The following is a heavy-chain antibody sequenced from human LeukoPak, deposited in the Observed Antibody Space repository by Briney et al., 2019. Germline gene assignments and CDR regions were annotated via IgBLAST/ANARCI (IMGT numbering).Heavy chain of an antibody. CDR1: GFTFSSYA. Sequence: GGSLRLSCVASGFTFSSYAMTWVRQAPGKGLDWVSVISGSGETTYYADSVKGRFTISRDNSKSTLYLQMNSLRAEDTAVYYCAKESPVFDYWGQGTLVTVSS. CDR2: ISGSGETT. CDR3: AKESPVFDY. J-gene: IGHJ4*02. V-gene: IGHV3-23*01.